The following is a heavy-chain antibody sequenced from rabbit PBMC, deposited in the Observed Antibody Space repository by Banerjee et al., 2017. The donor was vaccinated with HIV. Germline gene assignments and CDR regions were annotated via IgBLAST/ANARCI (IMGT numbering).Heavy chain of an antibody. CDR2: IYNGDVGSRT. V-gene: IGHV1S45*01. J-gene: IGHJ4*01. D-gene: IGHD4-1*01. Sequence: QEQLVESGGGLVQPGGSLKLSCKASGFSFSSGYDMCWVRQAPGKGLEWIACIYNGDVGSRTYYATWAKGRFTISKTSSTTVTLQMTSLTAADTATYFCARDLDGIIGWNFGWWGPGTLVTVS. CDR3: ARDLDGIIGWNFGW. CDR1: GFSFSSGYD.